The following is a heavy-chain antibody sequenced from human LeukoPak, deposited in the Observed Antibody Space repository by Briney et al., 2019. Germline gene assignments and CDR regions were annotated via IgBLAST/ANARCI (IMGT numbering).Heavy chain of an antibody. V-gene: IGHV1-18*01. Sequence: ASVKVSCKASGYTFTSYGISWVRQAPGQGLEWMGWISAYNGNTNYAQKLQGRVTMTTDTSTSTAYMELRSLRSDDTAVYYRARDYYDSSGYYFDYWGQGTLVTVSS. CDR3: ARDYYDSSGYYFDY. CDR1: GYTFTSYG. D-gene: IGHD3-22*01. J-gene: IGHJ4*02. CDR2: ISAYNGNT.